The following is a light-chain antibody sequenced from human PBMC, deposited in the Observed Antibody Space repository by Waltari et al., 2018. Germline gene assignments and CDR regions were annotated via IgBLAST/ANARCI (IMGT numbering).Light chain of an antibody. V-gene: IGKV1-9*01. CDR1: QGISSY. CDR3: QQLNSYPVP. CDR2: VAS. J-gene: IGKJ1*01. Sequence: DIQLTQSPSFLSASVGDRVTITCRASQGISSYLAWYQQKPVKAPKLLIYVASTLQSGVPSRFSGSGSGTEFTLTISSLQPEDFATYYCQQLNSYPVPFGQGTKVEIK.